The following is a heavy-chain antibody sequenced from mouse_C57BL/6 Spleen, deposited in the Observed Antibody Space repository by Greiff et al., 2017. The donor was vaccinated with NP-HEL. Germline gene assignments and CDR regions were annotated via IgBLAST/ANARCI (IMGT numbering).Heavy chain of an antibody. Sequence: QVQLQQPGAELVKPGASVKMSCKASGYTFTSYWITWVKQRPGQGLEWIGDIYPGSGSTNYNEKFKSKATLTVATSSSTAYLRLSSLTSEDSAVFYCASGSYGYDPFAYWGQGTLVTVSA. CDR2: IYPGSGST. J-gene: IGHJ3*01. V-gene: IGHV1-55*01. CDR3: ASGSYGYDPFAY. D-gene: IGHD2-2*01. CDR1: GYTFTSYW.